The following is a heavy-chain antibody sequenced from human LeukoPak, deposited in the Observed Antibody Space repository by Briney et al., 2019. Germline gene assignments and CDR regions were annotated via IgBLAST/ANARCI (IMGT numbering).Heavy chain of an antibody. CDR1: GFTFSSYA. Sequence: GGSLRLSCAAPGFTFSSYAMSWVRQAPGKGLEWVSAISGSGGSTYYADSVKGRFTISRDNSKNTLYLQMNSLRAEDTAVYYCAKDKLSAAAAYYFDYWGQGTLVTVSS. D-gene: IGHD6-13*01. CDR2: ISGSGGST. CDR3: AKDKLSAAAAYYFDY. V-gene: IGHV3-23*01. J-gene: IGHJ4*02.